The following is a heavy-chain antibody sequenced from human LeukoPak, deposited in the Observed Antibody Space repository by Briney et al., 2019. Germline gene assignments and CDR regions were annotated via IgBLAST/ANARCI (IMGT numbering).Heavy chain of an antibody. CDR3: ADYRKPQGLDY. CDR1: GFTFSGYW. D-gene: IGHD1-14*01. CDR2: IKQDGSEE. J-gene: IGHJ4*02. V-gene: IGHV3-7*03. Sequence: PGGSLRLSCAASGFTFSGYWMSWVRQAPGKGLEWVANIKQDGSEEYYVGSVKGRFTISRDNAKNSLFVQMNSLRVEDTAVYYCADYRKPQGLDYWGQGTLVTVSS.